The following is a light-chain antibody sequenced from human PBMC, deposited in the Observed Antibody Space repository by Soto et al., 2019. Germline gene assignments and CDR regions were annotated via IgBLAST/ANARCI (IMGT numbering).Light chain of an antibody. CDR2: EVN. CDR3: RSCALSCSTFYV. CDR1: SSDVGNYDL. V-gene: IGLV2-23*02. Sequence: QSVLTQPASVSGSPGQSITIPCTGTSSDVGNYDLVSWYQRHPGKAPKVMIHEVNKRPSGVSIRFSGSKSGSTASLTISGLKPEVEGDYFCRSCALSCSTFYVFGSGTKVIV. J-gene: IGLJ1*01.